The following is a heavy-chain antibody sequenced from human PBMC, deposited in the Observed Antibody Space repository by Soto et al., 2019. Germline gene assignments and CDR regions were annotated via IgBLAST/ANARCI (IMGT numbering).Heavy chain of an antibody. D-gene: IGHD2-15*01. V-gene: IGHV1-2*02. Sequence: GASVTVSCKASGYTFTGYYIHWVRQAPGQGLEWMGWINPNSGATNYAQKCQGRVTMTRDTSISTAYMELSRLRSDDTAVYYCARDIVVVVAATPEHAFDIWGQGTMVTVSS. CDR1: GYTFTGYY. J-gene: IGHJ3*02. CDR2: INPNSGAT. CDR3: ARDIVVVVAATPEHAFDI.